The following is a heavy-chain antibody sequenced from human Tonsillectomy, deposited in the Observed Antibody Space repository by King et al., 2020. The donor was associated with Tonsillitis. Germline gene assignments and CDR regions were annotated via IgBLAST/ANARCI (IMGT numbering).Heavy chain of an antibody. V-gene: IGHV3-30*18. CDR3: AKEIAAAGDSYYSYGMDV. J-gene: IGHJ6*02. Sequence: VQLVESGGGVVQPGRSLRLSCAASGFSFRNYGIHWVRQAPGKGLEWVAIIPYDGSNKYYADSVKGRFTVSRDNSKNTRYLQMNSLRGEDTAVYYCAKEIAAAGDSYYSYGMDVWGQGTAVTVSS. CDR2: IPYDGSNK. D-gene: IGHD6-13*01. CDR1: GFSFRNYG.